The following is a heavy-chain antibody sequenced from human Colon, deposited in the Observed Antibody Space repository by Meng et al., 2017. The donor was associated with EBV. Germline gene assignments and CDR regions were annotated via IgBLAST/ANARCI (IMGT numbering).Heavy chain of an antibody. CDR1: GACISSNNW. J-gene: IGHJ4*02. CDR2: LYHGGNT. V-gene: IGHV4-4*02. Sequence: LREPGRGWGDLSCAPSLPRHVPGACISSNNWWSWGRQPPGKGLEWIGELYHGGNTNYNPSLKSRVTISVDRSNDQFSLSLSSVTAADTAVXXCARGNAXXAPSFDYWGQGTLVTVSS. D-gene: IGHD2-2*01. CDR3: ARGNAXXAPSFDY.